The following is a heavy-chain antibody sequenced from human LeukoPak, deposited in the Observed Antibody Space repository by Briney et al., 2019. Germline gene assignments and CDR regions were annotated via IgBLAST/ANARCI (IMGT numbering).Heavy chain of an antibody. CDR2: IYYSGST. J-gene: IGHJ4*02. CDR1: GGSVSSGSYY. V-gene: IGHV4-61*01. Sequence: PSETLSLTCTVSGGSVSSGSYYWSWIRQPPGKGLEWIGYIYYSGSTNYNPSLKSRVTISVDTSKNQFSLKLSSVTAADTAVYYCAREPVTTFYYFDYWGQETLVTVSS. CDR3: AREPVTTFYYFDY. D-gene: IGHD4-17*01.